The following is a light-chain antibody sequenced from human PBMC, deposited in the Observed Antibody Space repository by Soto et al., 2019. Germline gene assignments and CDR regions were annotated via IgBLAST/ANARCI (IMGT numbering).Light chain of an antibody. CDR2: GAS. Sequence: EIVMTQSPATLSVSPGERATLSCIASQSVSSNLAWYQQKPGQAPRLLIYGASTRATGIPARFSGSGSGTEFTLTINSLQSEDFAVYYCQQYNNWPPYTFGQGTKLESK. V-gene: IGKV3-15*01. CDR3: QQYNNWPPYT. CDR1: QSVSSN. J-gene: IGKJ2*01.